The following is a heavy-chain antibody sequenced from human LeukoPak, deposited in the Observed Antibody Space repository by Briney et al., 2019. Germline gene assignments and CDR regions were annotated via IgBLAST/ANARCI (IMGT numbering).Heavy chain of an antibody. Sequence: GGSLRLSCAASGFTFSTYSMNWVRQAPGKGLEWVSSISSSGSYIYYADSVKGRFIISRDNAKNSLYLQMNSLRDEDTAVYYCARGESYGSLRGQGTLVTVSS. CDR3: ARGESYGSL. CDR2: ISSSGSYI. CDR1: GFTFSTYS. J-gene: IGHJ4*02. V-gene: IGHV3-21*01. D-gene: IGHD5-18*01.